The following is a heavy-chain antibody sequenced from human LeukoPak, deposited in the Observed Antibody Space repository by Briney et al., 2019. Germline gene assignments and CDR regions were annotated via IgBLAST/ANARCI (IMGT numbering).Heavy chain of an antibody. V-gene: IGHV1-18*01. Sequence: ASVKVSCKASGYTFTSYGISWVRQAPGQGLEWMGWTSAYNGNTNYAQKLQGRVTMTTDTSTSTAYMELRSLRSDDTAVYYCARAPGGGAGNVWFDPWGQGTLVTVSS. CDR2: TSAYNGNT. J-gene: IGHJ5*02. CDR3: ARAPGGGAGNVWFDP. D-gene: IGHD6-19*01. CDR1: GYTFTSYG.